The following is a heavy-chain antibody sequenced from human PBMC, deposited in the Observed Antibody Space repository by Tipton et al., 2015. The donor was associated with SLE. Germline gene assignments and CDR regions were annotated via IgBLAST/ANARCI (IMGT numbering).Heavy chain of an antibody. CDR3: ARDEGYQLLSLYYFDY. CDR2: ISSSGSTI. D-gene: IGHD2-2*01. CDR1: GFTVSSNY. Sequence: QLVQSGGGLVKPGGSLRLSCAASGFTVSSNYMSWVRQAPGKGLEWVSYISSSGSTIYYADSVKGRFTISRDNAKNSLYLQMNSLRAEDTAVYYCARDEGYQLLSLYYFDYWGQGTLVTVSS. V-gene: IGHV3-11*04. J-gene: IGHJ4*02.